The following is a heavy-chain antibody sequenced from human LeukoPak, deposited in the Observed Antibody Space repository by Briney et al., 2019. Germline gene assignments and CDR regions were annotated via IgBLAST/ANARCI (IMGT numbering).Heavy chain of an antibody. J-gene: IGHJ3*02. CDR1: GFTFSDYY. V-gene: IGHV3-11*01. CDR2: ISSSGSTI. D-gene: IGHD1-26*01. Sequence: GGSLRLSCAASGFTFSDYYMSWIRQAPGKGLEWVSYISSSGSTIYYADSVKGRFTISRDNAKNSLYLQMNSLRAEDTAVYYCAKGKAGGSYYFHAFDIWGQGTMVTVSS. CDR3: AKGKAGGSYYFHAFDI.